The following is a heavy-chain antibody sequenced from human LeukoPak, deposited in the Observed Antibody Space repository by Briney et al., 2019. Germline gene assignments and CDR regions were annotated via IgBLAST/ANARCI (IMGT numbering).Heavy chain of an antibody. Sequence: GGSLRLCCAAPGFIFDDYAIPWVRQAPGKGLERVSTINWNSGCMEYADSVKVRFTISRDNAKNSLYLQMNSLRDEDTALYYCAKDGQRRAVSVVTYMDVWGKGTTVTVSS. CDR3: AKDGQRRAVSVVTYMDV. V-gene: IGHV3-9*01. J-gene: IGHJ6*03. D-gene: IGHD6-19*01. CDR2: INWNSGCM. CDR1: GFIFDDYA.